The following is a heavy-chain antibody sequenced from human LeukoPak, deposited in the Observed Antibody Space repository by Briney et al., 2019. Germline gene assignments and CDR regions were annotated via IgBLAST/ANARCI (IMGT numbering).Heavy chain of an antibody. CDR2: ISGSGGST. Sequence: GGSLRLSCAASGFTFSSYAMSWVRQAPGKGLEWVSAISGSGGSTYYADSVKGRFTISRDNSKNTLYLQMNSLRAEDTAVYYCASASPNCSGGSCYLTTVQSTPYGMDVWGQGTTVTVSS. CDR1: GFTFSSYA. D-gene: IGHD2-15*01. J-gene: IGHJ6*02. V-gene: IGHV3-23*01. CDR3: ASASPNCSGGSCYLTTVQSTPYGMDV.